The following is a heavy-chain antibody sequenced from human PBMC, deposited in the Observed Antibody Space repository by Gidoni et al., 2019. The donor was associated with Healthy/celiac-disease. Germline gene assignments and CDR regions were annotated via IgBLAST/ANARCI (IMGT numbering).Heavy chain of an antibody. CDR2: IISIVGTA. CDR3: ARGYYYGSVSRLNNYYYGMDV. J-gene: IGHJ6*02. D-gene: IGHD3-10*01. V-gene: IGHV1-69*01. Sequence: QVQPVQSGADLMKPRSSVKVSCKASRGTFSSYALLSVRQAPGQGLEWMGGIISIVGTANYAQKFQGRVTITADESTSTAYMELSSLRSEDTAVYYCARGYYYGSVSRLNNYYYGMDVWGQGTTVTVSS. CDR1: RGTFSSYA.